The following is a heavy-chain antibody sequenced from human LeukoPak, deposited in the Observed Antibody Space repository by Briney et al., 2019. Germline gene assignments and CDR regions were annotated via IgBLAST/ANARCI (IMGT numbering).Heavy chain of an antibody. D-gene: IGHD3-10*01. J-gene: IGHJ4*02. V-gene: IGHV3-15*01. CDR1: GFTFRNAW. CDR3: TTGSTSDYGSGSYTTIDY. Sequence: GGSLRLSCAASGFTFRNAWMSWVRQAPGKGLEWVGRIKSKNNGGTTDYAAPMTGRFTISRDDSRNTLYLQMNSLKTEGTGVYYCTTGSTSDYGSGSYTTIDYWGQGTLVTVSS. CDR2: IKSKNNGGTT.